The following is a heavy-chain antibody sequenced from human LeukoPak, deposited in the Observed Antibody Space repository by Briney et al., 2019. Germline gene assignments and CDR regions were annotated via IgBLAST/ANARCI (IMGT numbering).Heavy chain of an antibody. CDR1: GASISSGDYY. CDR2: IYYSVST. CDR3: ARGHYYDSSGYDV. Sequence: SQTLSLTCTVSGASISSGDYYWSWIRQPPGKGLEWIGYIYYSVSTYYNPSLKSRVTISVDTSKNQFSLKLSSVTAADTAVYYCARGHYYDSSGYDVWGQGTTVTVSS. V-gene: IGHV4-30-4*01. D-gene: IGHD3-22*01. J-gene: IGHJ6*02.